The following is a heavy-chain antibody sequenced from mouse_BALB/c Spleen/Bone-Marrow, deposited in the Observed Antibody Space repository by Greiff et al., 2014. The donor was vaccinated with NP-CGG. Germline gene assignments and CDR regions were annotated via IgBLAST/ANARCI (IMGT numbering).Heavy chain of an antibody. CDR1: GFNIKDTY. CDR2: IDPANGNT. D-gene: IGHD1-1*01. Sequence: EVKLQESGAELVKPGASVKSSCTASGFNIKDTYMHWVEQRPEQGLEWIGRIDPANGNTKYDPKFQGKATITADTSSNTAYLQLSSLTSEDTAVYYCAKYYYGNSLFAYWGQGTLVTVSA. CDR3: AKYYYGNSLFAY. J-gene: IGHJ3*01. V-gene: IGHV14-3*02.